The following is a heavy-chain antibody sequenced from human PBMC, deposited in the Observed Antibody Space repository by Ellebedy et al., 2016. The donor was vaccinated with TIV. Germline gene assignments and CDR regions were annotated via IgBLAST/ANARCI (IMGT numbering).Heavy chain of an antibody. CDR3: AKDLRGLDY. CDR2: ISANSRSV. CDR1: GFTFNFYA. Sequence: PGGSLRLSCVVSGFTFNFYAMSWVRQAPGKGLEWVSVISANSRSVYYADSVKGRFTISRDNSKSTLFLQMNSLRAEDTAIYYCAKDLRGLDYWGQGTLVTVSS. V-gene: IGHV3-23*01. J-gene: IGHJ4*02.